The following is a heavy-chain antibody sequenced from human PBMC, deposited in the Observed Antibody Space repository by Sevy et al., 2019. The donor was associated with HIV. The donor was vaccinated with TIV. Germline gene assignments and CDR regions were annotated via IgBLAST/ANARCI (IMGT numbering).Heavy chain of an antibody. CDR2: IYTSGST. CDR1: GGSISSGSYY. CDR3: ARGRYYGSGSYSSFDY. V-gene: IGHV4-61*02. J-gene: IGHJ4*02. D-gene: IGHD3-10*01. Sequence: SETLSLTCTVSGGSISSGSYYWSWIRQPAGKGLEWIGRIYTSGSTNYNPSLKSRVTISVDTSKNQFSLKLSSVTAADMAVYYCARGRYYGSGSYSSFDYWGQGTLVTVSS.